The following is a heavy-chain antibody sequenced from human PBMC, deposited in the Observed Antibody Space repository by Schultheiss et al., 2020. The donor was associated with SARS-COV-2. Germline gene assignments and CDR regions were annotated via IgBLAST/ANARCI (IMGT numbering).Heavy chain of an antibody. CDR1: GFTFSGSA. V-gene: IGHV3-9*01. Sequence: GGSLRLSCAASGFTFSGSAMHWVRQAPGKGLEWVSGISWNSGSIGYADSVKGRFTISRDNSKNTLYLQMNSLRAGDTAVYYCARATSRLGSSSIYYYAMDVWGQGTTVTVSS. CDR2: ISWNSGSI. CDR3: ARATSRLGSSSIYYYAMDV. J-gene: IGHJ6*02. D-gene: IGHD6-13*01.